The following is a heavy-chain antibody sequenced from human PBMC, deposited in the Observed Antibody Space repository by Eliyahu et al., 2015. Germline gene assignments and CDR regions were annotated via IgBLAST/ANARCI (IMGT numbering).Heavy chain of an antibody. Sequence: QVQLVQSGAEVKKPGASVKVXCKASXYTFTSXDINXVRQXXGQGXXWMGWMNPNSGNTGYAQKFQGRVTMTRNTSISTAYMELSSLRSEDTAVYYCARGLYGSSSSETFDYWGQGTLVTVSS. D-gene: IGHD6-6*01. J-gene: IGHJ4*02. CDR1: XYTFTSXD. CDR3: ARGLYGSSSSETFDY. V-gene: IGHV1-8*01. CDR2: MNPNSGNT.